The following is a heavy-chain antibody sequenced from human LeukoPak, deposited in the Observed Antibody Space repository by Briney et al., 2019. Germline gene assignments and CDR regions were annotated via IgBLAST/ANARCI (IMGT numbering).Heavy chain of an antibody. CDR1: GGSISSYY. D-gene: IGHD3-10*01. Sequence: SETLSLTCTVSGGSISSYYWSWIRQPTGRGLEWIGRIYTSGSTNYNPSLKSRVTMSVDTSKNQFSLKLSSVTAADTAVYYCATMGAYGSGRFDYWGQGTLVTVSS. J-gene: IGHJ4*02. V-gene: IGHV4-4*07. CDR3: ATMGAYGSGRFDY. CDR2: IYTSGST.